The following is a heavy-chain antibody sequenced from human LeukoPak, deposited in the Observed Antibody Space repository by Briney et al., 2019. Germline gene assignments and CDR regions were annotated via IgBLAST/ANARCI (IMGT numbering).Heavy chain of an antibody. CDR1: GFTLRSYW. CDR3: ATSSRWRFDY. V-gene: IGHV3-7*01. D-gene: IGHD2-2*01. CDR2: IREDGDEE. J-gene: IGHJ4*02. Sequence: GGSLRLSCVASGFTLRSYWMSWVRQAPGKGLEWVANIREDGDEEYYVDSVKGRFTISRDNAQNSLWLQMNSLRAEDTAVYYCATSSRWRFDYWGQGDLVTVSS.